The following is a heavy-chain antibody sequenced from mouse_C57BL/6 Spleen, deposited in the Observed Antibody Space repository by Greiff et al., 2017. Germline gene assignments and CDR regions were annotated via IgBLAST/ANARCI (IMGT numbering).Heavy chain of an antibody. J-gene: IGHJ3*01. CDR2: ISDGGSYT. CDR1: GFTFSSYA. D-gene: IGHD2-5*01. Sequence: EVKLMESGGGLVKPGGSLKLSCAASGFTFSSYAMSWVRQTPEKRLEWVATISDGGSYTYYPDNVKGRFTISRDNAKNNLYLQMSHLKAEDTAMDYCAREPGYSNCSWFAYWGQGTLVTVSA. CDR3: AREPGYSNCSWFAY. V-gene: IGHV5-4*01.